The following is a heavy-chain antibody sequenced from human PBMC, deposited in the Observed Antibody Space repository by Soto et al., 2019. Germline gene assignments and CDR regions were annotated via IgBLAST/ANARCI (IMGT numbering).Heavy chain of an antibody. V-gene: IGHV3-74*01. J-gene: IGHJ4*02. CDR2: INSDGSST. Sequence: GGSLRLSCAASGFTFSSYWMHWVRQAPGKGLEWVSRINSDGSSTSYADSVKGRFTISRDNAKNTLYLQMNSLRAEDTAVYYCARDPSTWIWFGQSPIDYWGQGTLVTVSS. CDR1: GFTFSSYW. CDR3: ARDPSTWIWFGQSPIDY. D-gene: IGHD3-10*01.